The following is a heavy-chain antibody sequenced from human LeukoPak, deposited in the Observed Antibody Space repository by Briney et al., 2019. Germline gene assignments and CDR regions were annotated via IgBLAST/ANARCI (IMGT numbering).Heavy chain of an antibody. J-gene: IGHJ6*01. V-gene: IGHV3-33*01. CDR2: IWYDGSNK. D-gene: IGHD3-10*01. CDR1: GFTFSSYG. Sequence: GGSLRLSCAASGFTFSSYGMHWVRQAPGKGLEWVAVIWYDGSNKYYADSVKGRFTISRDNSKNTLYLQMNSLRAEDTAVYYCARDGGLQRYYGMEVWGQGDTVTVSS. CDR3: ARDGGLQRYYGMEV.